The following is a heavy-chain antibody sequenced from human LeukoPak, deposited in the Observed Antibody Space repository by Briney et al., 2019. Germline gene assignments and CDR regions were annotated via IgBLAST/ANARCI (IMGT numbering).Heavy chain of an antibody. CDR1: GGSISSGGYY. Sequence: SETLSLTCTVSGGSISSGGYYWSWIRQHPGKGLEWIGYIYYSGSTYYNPSLKSRVTISVDTSKNQFSLKLSSVTAADTAVYYCARVDLWFGGATPSYYFDYWGQGTLVTVSS. CDR2: IYYSGST. CDR3: ARVDLWFGGATPSYYFDY. D-gene: IGHD3-10*01. V-gene: IGHV4-31*03. J-gene: IGHJ4*02.